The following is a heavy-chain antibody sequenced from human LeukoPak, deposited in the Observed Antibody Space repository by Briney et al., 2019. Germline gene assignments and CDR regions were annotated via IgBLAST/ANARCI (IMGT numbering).Heavy chain of an antibody. CDR1: GFTFSSYG. V-gene: IGHV3-23*01. Sequence: PGGSLRLSCAASGFTFSSYGMTWVRQAPGKGLEWVSAIRGSSFTTYYADSVKGRFTISRDNSKNTLYLQMNSLRAEDTAIYYCAKAPYGDYYYYMDVWGKGTTVTIS. CDR3: AKAPYGDYYYYMDV. CDR2: IRGSSFTT. J-gene: IGHJ6*03. D-gene: IGHD4-17*01.